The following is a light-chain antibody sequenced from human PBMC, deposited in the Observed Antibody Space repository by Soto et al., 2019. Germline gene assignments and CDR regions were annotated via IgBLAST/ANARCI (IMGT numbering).Light chain of an antibody. V-gene: IGKV1-5*03. CDR2: KAS. J-gene: IGKJ1*01. CDR1: QSISSW. Sequence: IHMTKSPSTLSASPRDRVPITVRASQSISSWVAWYQQKPGKGPELLIYKASHLESGVPSRFSGSGSGTEFTLTISSLQPGDFATYYCQHYNTYPWTFGHGTKVDIK. CDR3: QHYNTYPWT.